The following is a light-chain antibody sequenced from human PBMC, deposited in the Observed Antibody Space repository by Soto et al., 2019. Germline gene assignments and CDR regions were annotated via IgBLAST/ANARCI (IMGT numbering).Light chain of an antibody. J-gene: IGLJ3*02. Sequence: QSVLTQPPSASGTPVQRVTISCSGSNSNIGSNIVNWYQQLPGTAPKLLIYGNTQRPSGVPDRFSGSKSGTSASLAISGLQSEDEADCYCATWDDSLNGWVFGGGTKVTVL. CDR2: GNT. CDR3: ATWDDSLNGWV. V-gene: IGLV1-44*01. CDR1: NSNIGSNI.